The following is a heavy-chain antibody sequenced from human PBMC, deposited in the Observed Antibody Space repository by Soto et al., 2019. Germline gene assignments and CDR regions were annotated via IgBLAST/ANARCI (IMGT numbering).Heavy chain of an antibody. CDR3: AREYCSSTSCYPNWFDP. CDR1: GFTFSSYS. D-gene: IGHD2-2*01. V-gene: IGHV3-48*01. Sequence: GGSLRLSCAASGFTFSSYSMNWVRQAPGKGLEWVSYISSSSSTIYYADSVKGRFTISRDNAKNSLYLQMNSLRAEDTAVYYCAREYCSSTSCYPNWFDPWGQGTLVTVSS. CDR2: ISSSSSTI. J-gene: IGHJ5*02.